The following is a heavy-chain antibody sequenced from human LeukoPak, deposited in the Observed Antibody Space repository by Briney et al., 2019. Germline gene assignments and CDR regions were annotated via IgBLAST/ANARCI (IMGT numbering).Heavy chain of an antibody. V-gene: IGHV4-59*01. CDR2: IYYSGST. J-gene: IGHJ4*02. CDR3: ARVQHSWVYYFDY. D-gene: IGHD1-26*01. CDR1: GGSISSYY. Sequence: SETLSLTCTVSGGSISSYYWSWIRQPPGNGLEWIGYIYYSGSTNYNPSLKSRVTISVDTSKNQFSLKLSSVTAADTAVYYCARVQHSWVYYFDYWGQGTLVTVSS.